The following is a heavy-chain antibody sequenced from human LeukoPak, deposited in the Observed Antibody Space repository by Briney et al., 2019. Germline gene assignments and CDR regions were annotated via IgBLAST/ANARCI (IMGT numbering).Heavy chain of an antibody. CDR1: GFTFDDYA. V-gene: IGHV3-9*01. CDR2: ISWNSGSI. J-gene: IGHJ4*02. D-gene: IGHD1-1*01. Sequence: GGSLRLSCAASGFTFDDYAMHWVRQAPGKGLEWVSGISWNSGSIGYADSVKGRFTISRDNAKNSLYLQMNSLRAEDTALYYCEKDIAPWNGIYFDYWGQGTLVTVSS. CDR3: EKDIAPWNGIYFDY.